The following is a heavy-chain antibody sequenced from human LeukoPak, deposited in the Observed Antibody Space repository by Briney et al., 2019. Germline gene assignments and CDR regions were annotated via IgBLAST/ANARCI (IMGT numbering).Heavy chain of an antibody. D-gene: IGHD5-12*01. Sequence: GASVKVSCKASGYTFTGYYMHWVRQAPGQWLEWMGWINPNSGGTNYAQKFQGWVTMTRDTPISTAYMELSSLRSEDTAVYYCARGEWLRLCDYWGQGTLVTVSS. CDR1: GYTFTGYY. V-gene: IGHV1-2*04. J-gene: IGHJ4*02. CDR2: INPNSGGT. CDR3: ARGEWLRLCDY.